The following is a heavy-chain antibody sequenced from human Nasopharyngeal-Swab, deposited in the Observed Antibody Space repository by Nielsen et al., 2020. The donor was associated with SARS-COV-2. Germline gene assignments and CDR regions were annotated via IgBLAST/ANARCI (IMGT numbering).Heavy chain of an antibody. V-gene: IGHV3-30*03. CDR1: GFTFSSYG. CDR3: ARDRGGSWYDHYYYYGMDV. CDR2: ISYDGSNK. D-gene: IGHD6-13*01. Sequence: SLKISCAASGFTFSSYGMHWVRQAPGKGLEWVAVISYDGSNKYYADSVKGRFTISRDNSKNTLYLQMNSLRAEDTAVYYCARDRGGSWYDHYYYYGMDVWGQGTTVTVSS. J-gene: IGHJ6*02.